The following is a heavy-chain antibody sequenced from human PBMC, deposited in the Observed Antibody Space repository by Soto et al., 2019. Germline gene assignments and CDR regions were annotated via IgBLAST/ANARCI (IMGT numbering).Heavy chain of an antibody. V-gene: IGHV1-2*04. J-gene: IGHJ6*02. D-gene: IGHD3-10*01. CDR2: INPNSGGT. CDR3: ARAATAAMGGWFGELHPSWLAYYGMDV. Sequence: EASVKVSCKASGYTFTGYYMHWVRQAPGQGLEWMGWINPNSGGTNYAQKFQGWVTMTRDTSISTAYMELSRLRSDDTAVYYCARAATAAMGGWFGELHPSWLAYYGMDVWGQGTTVTVSS. CDR1: GYTFTGYY.